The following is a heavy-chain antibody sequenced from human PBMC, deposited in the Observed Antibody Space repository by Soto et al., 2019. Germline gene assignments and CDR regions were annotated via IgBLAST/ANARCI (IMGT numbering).Heavy chain of an antibody. CDR3: ARDYGDYPPAEYFQH. J-gene: IGHJ1*01. V-gene: IGHV1-69*12. CDR1: GGTFSSYA. D-gene: IGHD4-17*01. CDR2: IIPIFGTA. Sequence: QVQLVQSGAEVKKPGSSVKVSCKASGGTFSSYAISWVRQAPGQGLEWMGGIIPIFGTANYAQKFQGRVTITADEPTSTAYMELGSLRSEDTAVYYCARDYGDYPPAEYFQHWGQGTLVAVSS.